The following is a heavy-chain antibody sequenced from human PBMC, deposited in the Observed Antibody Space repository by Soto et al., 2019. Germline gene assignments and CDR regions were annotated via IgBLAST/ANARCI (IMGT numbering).Heavy chain of an antibody. Sequence: EMQLVESGGGLVQPGGSLRLSCAASGFTISGHWMHWVRQVPGKGLVWVSRINSDGSSTSYADSVKGRFIISRDNAKKAPDVQMNSLRAEDTAVYYCARSYSGSYGCCDPWGQGTLVTVSS. CDR3: ARSYSGSYGCCDP. V-gene: IGHV3-74*01. CDR1: GFTISGHW. D-gene: IGHD1-26*01. CDR2: INSDGSST. J-gene: IGHJ5*02.